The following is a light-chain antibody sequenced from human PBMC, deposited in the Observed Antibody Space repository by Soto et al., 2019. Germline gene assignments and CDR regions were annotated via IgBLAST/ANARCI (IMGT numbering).Light chain of an antibody. V-gene: IGLV2-23*01. CDR1: SSDVGSYNL. Sequence: QYALTQPASESGSPGQSITISCTGTSSDVGSYNLVSWYQQHPGKAPKLMIYEGSKRPSGVSNRFSGSKSGNTASLTISGLQAEDEADYYCCSYAGSSTLWVFGGGTQLTVL. J-gene: IGLJ3*02. CDR2: EGS. CDR3: CSYAGSSTLWV.